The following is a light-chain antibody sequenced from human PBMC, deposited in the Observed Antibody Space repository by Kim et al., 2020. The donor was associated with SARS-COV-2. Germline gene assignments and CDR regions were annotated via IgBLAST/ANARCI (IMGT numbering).Light chain of an antibody. V-gene: IGLV2-23*02. CDR3: CSYAGSSPV. CDR2: EVS. CDR1: SSDVGSYNL. J-gene: IGLJ2*01. Sequence: QSALTQPASVSGSPGQSITISCTGTSSDVGSYNLVSWYQQHPGKAPKLMIYEVSKRTSGVSNRFSGFKSGNTASLTISGLQAEDEADYYCCSYAGSSPVFGGGTQLTVL.